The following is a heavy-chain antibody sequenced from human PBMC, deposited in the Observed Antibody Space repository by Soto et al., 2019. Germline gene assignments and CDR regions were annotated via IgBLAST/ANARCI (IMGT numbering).Heavy chain of an antibody. CDR2: INHSGST. V-gene: IGHV4-34*01. CDR3: ARGSGWYAGWFDP. D-gene: IGHD6-19*01. J-gene: IGHJ5*02. CDR1: GGSFSGYY. Sequence: PSETLSLTCAVYGGSFSGYYWSWIRQPPGKGLEWIGEINHSGSTNYNPSLKSRVPISVDTSKNQFSLKLSSVTAADTAVYYCARGSGWYAGWFDPWGQGTLVTVS.